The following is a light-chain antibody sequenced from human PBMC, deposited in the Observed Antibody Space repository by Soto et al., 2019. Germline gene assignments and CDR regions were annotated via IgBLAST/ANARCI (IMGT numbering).Light chain of an antibody. CDR1: SSNIGSNT. CDR2: SNS. J-gene: IGLJ1*01. CDR3: AAWDDSLSGYV. Sequence: QSVLTQPPSASGTPGQRVTISCSGSSSNIGSNTGNWYQQLPGTAPKLLIYSNSQRPSGVPARFSGSKSGTSASLAISGLQSEDGADYYCAAWDDSLSGYVFGTGTKLTVL. V-gene: IGLV1-44*01.